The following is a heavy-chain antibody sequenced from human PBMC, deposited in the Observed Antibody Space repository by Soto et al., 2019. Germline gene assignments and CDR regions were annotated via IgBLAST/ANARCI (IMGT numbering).Heavy chain of an antibody. V-gene: IGHV3-49*03. CDR2: IRNNAYGGTT. CDR3: TRDGRYSGYPPPAF. D-gene: IGHD5-12*01. Sequence: GSLRLSCTASGFTFADYTLSWFRQAPGKGLEWLGFIRNNAYGGTTEYAASVKGRFTISRDDSKSIAYLLMNSLKTEDTAMYYCTRDGRYSGYPPPAFWGQGTLVTVSS. CDR1: GFTFADYT. J-gene: IGHJ4*02.